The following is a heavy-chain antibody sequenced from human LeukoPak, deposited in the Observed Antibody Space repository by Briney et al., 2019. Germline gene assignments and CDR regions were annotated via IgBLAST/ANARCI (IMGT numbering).Heavy chain of an antibody. J-gene: IGHJ4*02. CDR3: TRYNNDHFDY. D-gene: IGHD1-14*01. Sequence: PGRSLRPSCAGSGFTFGGYGMHCFRQTPGKGLEWVAVIAYDGSRAFYADSVKGRFTISRDNSKNTMSVQMDDLRAEDTAVYYCTRYNNDHFDYWGQGTLVTVSS. CDR2: IAYDGSRA. CDR1: GFTFGGYG. V-gene: IGHV3-33*01.